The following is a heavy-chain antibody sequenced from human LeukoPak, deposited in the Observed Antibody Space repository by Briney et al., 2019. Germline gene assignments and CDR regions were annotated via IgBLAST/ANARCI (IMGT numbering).Heavy chain of an antibody. Sequence: GGSLRLSCGASGFTVSTNYMSWVRQAPGKGLEWVSIIYSGGSTYYADSVKGRFTISRDNSKNTLYLQMNSLRAEDTAVYYCASYRYGSSSAFDIWGQGTIVTVSS. CDR3: ASYRYGSSSAFDI. D-gene: IGHD6-6*01. V-gene: IGHV3-66*01. CDR1: GFTVSTNY. J-gene: IGHJ3*02. CDR2: IYSGGST.